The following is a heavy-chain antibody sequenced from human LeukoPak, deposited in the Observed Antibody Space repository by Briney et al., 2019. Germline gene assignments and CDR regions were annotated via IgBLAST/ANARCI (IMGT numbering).Heavy chain of an antibody. CDR3: ARAVGIAVAGIGDYFDY. D-gene: IGHD6-19*01. V-gene: IGHV3-21*01. J-gene: IGHJ4*02. CDR1: GFTFSSYS. CDR2: ISSSSSSYI. Sequence: GGSLRLSCAASGFTFSSYSMNWVRQAPGKGLEWVSSISSSSSSYIYYADSVKGRSTISRDNAKNSLYLQMNSLRAEDTAVYYCARAVGIAVAGIGDYFDYWGQGTLVTVSS.